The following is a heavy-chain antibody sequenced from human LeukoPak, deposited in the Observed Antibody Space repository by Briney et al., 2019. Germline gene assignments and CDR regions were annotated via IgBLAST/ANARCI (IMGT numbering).Heavy chain of an antibody. Sequence: GGSLRLSCAASGFTLSSYAMSWARQAPGKGLEWVSDISGSGGSTYYADSVKGWFTISRDNSKNTLFLQMNSLRADDTAVYYCAKVSGNSYYYFDYWGQGSLVTVSS. D-gene: IGHD3-22*01. J-gene: IGHJ4*02. CDR2: ISGSGGST. V-gene: IGHV3-23*01. CDR3: AKVSGNSYYYFDY. CDR1: GFTLSSYA.